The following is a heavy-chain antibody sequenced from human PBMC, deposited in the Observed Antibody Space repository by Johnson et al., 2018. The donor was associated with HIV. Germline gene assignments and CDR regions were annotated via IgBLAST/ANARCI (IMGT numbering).Heavy chain of an antibody. J-gene: IGHJ3*02. CDR1: GFTFSSYA. CDR3: ASTRLGAFDI. Sequence: QVQLVESGGGVVRPGGSLRLSCAASGFTFSSYAMHWVRQAPGKGLEWVAVISYDGSNKYYADSVKGRFTISRDNSKNTLYLQMNSLRAEDTAVYYCASTRLGAFDIWGQGTMVTVSS. CDR2: ISYDGSNK. V-gene: IGHV3-30*04. D-gene: IGHD6-6*01.